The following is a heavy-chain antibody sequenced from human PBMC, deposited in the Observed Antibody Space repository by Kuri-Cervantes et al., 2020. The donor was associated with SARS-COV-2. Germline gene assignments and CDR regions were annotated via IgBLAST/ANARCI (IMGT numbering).Heavy chain of an antibody. CDR3: ARRSTSITIFGVVNINPFDY. J-gene: IGHJ4*02. V-gene: IGHV4-59*08. Sequence: SETLSLTCTVSGGSISSDYWSWIRQPPGKGLEWIGFINYSGSSNYNPSLKSRVSISVDTSKNQFSLKLSSVTAADTAVYYCARRSTSITIFGVVNINPFDYWGQGTLVTVSS. CDR2: INYSGSS. D-gene: IGHD3-3*01. CDR1: GGSISSDY.